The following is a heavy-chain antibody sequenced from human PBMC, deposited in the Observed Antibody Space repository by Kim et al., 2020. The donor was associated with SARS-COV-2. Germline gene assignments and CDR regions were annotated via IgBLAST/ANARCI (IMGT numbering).Heavy chain of an antibody. V-gene: IGHV1-69*13. CDR2: IIPIFGTA. J-gene: IGHJ4*02. CDR3: AEALTGTTHYYFDY. D-gene: IGHD1-7*01. CDR1: GGTFSSYA. Sequence: SVKVSCKASGGTFSSYAISWVRQAPGQGLEWMGGIIPIFGTANYAQKFQGRVTITADESTSTAYMELSSLRSEDTAVYYCAEALTGTTHYYFDYWGQGTLVTVSS.